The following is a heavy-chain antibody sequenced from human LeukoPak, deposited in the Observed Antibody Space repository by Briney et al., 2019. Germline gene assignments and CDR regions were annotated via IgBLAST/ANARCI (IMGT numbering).Heavy chain of an antibody. D-gene: IGHD2-2*01. CDR3: ARGARSYAPGV. V-gene: IGHV4-59*01. J-gene: IGHJ4*02. Sequence: SATLSLTCTVSGGSISNYYWSWIRQPPGKGLEWIGYIYYSGSTNYNPSLKSRITISVDTSKNQISLKLSSVTAADTAVYYCARGARSYAPGVWGQGTLVTVSS. CDR1: GGSISNYY. CDR2: IYYSGST.